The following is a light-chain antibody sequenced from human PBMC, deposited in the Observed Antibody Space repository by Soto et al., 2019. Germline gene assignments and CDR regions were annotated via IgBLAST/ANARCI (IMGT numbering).Light chain of an antibody. V-gene: IGKV3-11*01. CDR3: QQGSTWPPT. CDR2: DAS. Sequence: EIVLTQSPATLSLSPGERATLSCRASQSVSSYLAWYQQKPGQAPRLLIYDASNRATGIPARFSGSGSGTDFTLNISSLETEDVAFCYCQQGSTWPPTFGPGTKVDIK. J-gene: IGKJ3*01. CDR1: QSVSSY.